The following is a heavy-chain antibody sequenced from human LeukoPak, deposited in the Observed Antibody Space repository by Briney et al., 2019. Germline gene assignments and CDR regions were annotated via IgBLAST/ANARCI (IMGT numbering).Heavy chain of an antibody. CDR1: GFTFSSYA. CDR3: ASRHIYGDFGRLDAFDL. Sequence: GGSLRLSCAASGFTFSSYAMNWVRQAPGRGLEWVSANSNSGSKTFYADSVKGRFTISRDDSKNTLYLQMNSLRAEDTAVYYCASRHIYGDFGRLDAFDLWGQGTMLTVSS. V-gene: IGHV3-23*01. D-gene: IGHD4-17*01. J-gene: IGHJ3*01. CDR2: NSNSGSKT.